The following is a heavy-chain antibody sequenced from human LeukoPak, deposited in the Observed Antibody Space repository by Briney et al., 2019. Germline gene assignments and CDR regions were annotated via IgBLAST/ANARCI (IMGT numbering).Heavy chain of an antibody. Sequence: SETLSLTCAVYGGSFSGYYWSWIRQPPGKGLEWIGEINHSGSTNYNPSLKSRVTISVDTSKNQFSLKLSSVTAADTAVYYCARGPLGFGRNFPSLTTVVPTPFDYWGQGTLVTVSS. CDR3: ARGPLGFGRNFPSLTTVVPTPFDY. V-gene: IGHV4-34*01. J-gene: IGHJ4*02. CDR1: GGSFSGYY. CDR2: INHSGST. D-gene: IGHD4-23*01.